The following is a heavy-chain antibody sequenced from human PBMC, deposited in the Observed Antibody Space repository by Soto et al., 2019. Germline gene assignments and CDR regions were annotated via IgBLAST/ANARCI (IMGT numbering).Heavy chain of an antibody. D-gene: IGHD6-13*01. CDR2: IYYSGST. CDR3: ARVPLSSSPLRDYYYYYGMDV. CDR1: GGSISSGDYY. V-gene: IGHV4-30-4*01. J-gene: IGHJ6*02. Sequence: SETLSLTCTVSGGSISSGDYYWSWIRQPPGKGLEWIGYIYYSGSTYYNPSLKSRVTISVDTSKNQFSLKLSSVTAADAAVYYCARVPLSSSPLRDYYYYYGMDVWGQGTTVTVSS.